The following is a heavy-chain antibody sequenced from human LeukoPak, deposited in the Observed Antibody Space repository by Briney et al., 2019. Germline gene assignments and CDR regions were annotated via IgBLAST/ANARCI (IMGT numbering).Heavy chain of an antibody. CDR3: AKVLGSGWYLNWFDP. CDR2: IRYDGSNK. J-gene: IGHJ5*02. D-gene: IGHD6-19*01. V-gene: IGHV3-30*02. CDR1: GFTFSSYG. Sequence: GGSLRLSCAASGFTFSSYGMHWVRQAPGKGLEWVAFIRYDGSNKYYADSVKGRFTISRDNSKNTLYLQMNSLRAEDTAVYYCAKVLGSGWYLNWFDPWGQGTLVTVSS.